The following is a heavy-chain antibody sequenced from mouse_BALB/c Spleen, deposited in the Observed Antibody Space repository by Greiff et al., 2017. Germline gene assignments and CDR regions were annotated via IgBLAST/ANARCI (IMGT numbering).Heavy chain of an antibody. J-gene: IGHJ3*01. D-gene: IGHD2-3*01. CDR3: ARDGGWLLRFAY. Sequence: VQLQQPEAELVKPGASVKLSCKASGYTFTSYWMHWVKQRPGQGLEWIGEINPSNGRTNYNEKFKSKATLTVDKSSSTAYMQLSSLTSEDSAVYYCARDGGWLLRFAYWGQGTLVTVSA. CDR2: INPSNGRT. CDR1: GYTFTSYW. V-gene: IGHV1S81*02.